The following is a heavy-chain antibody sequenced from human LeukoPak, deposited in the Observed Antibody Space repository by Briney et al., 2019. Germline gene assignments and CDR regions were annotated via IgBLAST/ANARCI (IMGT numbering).Heavy chain of an antibody. CDR2: ISSSGSTI. Sequence: QPGGSLRLSCAASGFTFRSYEMNWVRQAPGKALEGISYISSSGSTIYYADSVKGRFTLSTDNAKNSLYLQMNSLRAEDTAVYYCASQIVVVVAAYDAFDIWGQGTMVTVSS. CDR3: ASQIVVVVAAYDAFDI. CDR1: GFTFRSYE. J-gene: IGHJ3*02. V-gene: IGHV3-48*03. D-gene: IGHD2-15*01.